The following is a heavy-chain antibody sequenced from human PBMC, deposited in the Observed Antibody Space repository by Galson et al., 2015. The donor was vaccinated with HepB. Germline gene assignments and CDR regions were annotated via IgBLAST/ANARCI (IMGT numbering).Heavy chain of an antibody. CDR1: GFTFTSYW. Sequence: SLRLSCAASGFTFTSYWMHWVRQAPGKGLVWVSRINSDGSSTNYAGSVKGRFTISRDNAKNTLYLQMNSLRAEDTAVYYCARGYSGGMDLWGQGTTVTASS. D-gene: IGHD1-26*01. J-gene: IGHJ6*02. V-gene: IGHV3-74*01. CDR2: INSDGSST. CDR3: ARGYSGGMDL.